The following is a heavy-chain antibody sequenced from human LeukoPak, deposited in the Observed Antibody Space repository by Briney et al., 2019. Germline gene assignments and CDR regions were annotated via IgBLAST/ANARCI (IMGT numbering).Heavy chain of an antibody. D-gene: IGHD2-2*01. CDR3: AKDDKYSTSPNWFDA. V-gene: IGHV3-11*04. J-gene: IGHJ5*02. Sequence: GGSLRLSCAASGFTFSYYYMSWVRQAPGKGLEWISYISGSGSNIYYADSVKGRFTISRDNSKNTLYLQMNSLRGEDTGVYYCAKDDKYSTSPNWFDAWGQGTLVTVSS. CDR2: ISGSGSNI. CDR1: GFTFSYYY.